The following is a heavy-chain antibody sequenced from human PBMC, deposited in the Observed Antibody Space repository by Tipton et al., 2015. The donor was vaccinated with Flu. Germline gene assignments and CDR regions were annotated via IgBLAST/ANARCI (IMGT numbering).Heavy chain of an antibody. CDR3: MRNNWFDA. CDR2: INHRGTT. CDR1: GGSLSGYF. J-gene: IGHJ5*02. V-gene: IGHV4-34*01. Sequence: TLSLTCSVSGGSLSGYFWSWIRQPPGKGLEGIGEINHRGTTNYNPSLKSQVSNSLDTSKIQFSLKLRSGTAADTAMYYCMRNNWFDARGQRTLVTVSS.